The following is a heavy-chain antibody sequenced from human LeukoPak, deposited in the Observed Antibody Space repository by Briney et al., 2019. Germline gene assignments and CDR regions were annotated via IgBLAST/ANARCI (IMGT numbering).Heavy chain of an antibody. CDR1: GGIFTNYA. D-gene: IGHD1-1*01. Sequence: SVKVSCKASGGIFTNYAISWVRQAPGQGLEWMGRFIPISATGKYAQQFQGRLTITADKSTTTAYMELSGLRSDDTAVYYCASGGFNWYMDVWGKGTTVTVSS. CDR2: FIPISATG. V-gene: IGHV1-69*06. CDR3: ASGGFNWYMDV. J-gene: IGHJ6*03.